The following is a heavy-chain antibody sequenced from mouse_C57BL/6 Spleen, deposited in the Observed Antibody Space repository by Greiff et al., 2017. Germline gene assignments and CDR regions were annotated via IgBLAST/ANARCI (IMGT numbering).Heavy chain of an antibody. CDR2: IYPGDGDT. CDR1: GYAFSSSW. V-gene: IGHV1-82*01. J-gene: IGHJ2*01. CDR3: ARSWGTGYFDC. D-gene: IGHD3-3*01. Sequence: QVQLQQSGPELVKPGASVKISCKASGYAFSSSWMNWVKQRPGKGLEWIGRIYPGDGDTNYNGKFKGKATLTADKSSSTAYMQLSSLTSEDSAVYFCARSWGTGYFDCWGQGTTLTVSS.